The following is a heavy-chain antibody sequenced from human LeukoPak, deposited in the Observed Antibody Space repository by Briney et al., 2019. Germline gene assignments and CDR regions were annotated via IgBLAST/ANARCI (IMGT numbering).Heavy chain of an antibody. CDR3: ARDLGYSSGHGLDV. D-gene: IGHD6-19*01. J-gene: IGHJ6*02. CDR2: FRSGGSNE. CDR1: GFTFTDSA. V-gene: IGHV3-30*02. Sequence: GGSLRLSCAASGFTFTDSAMHWARRAPGAGLEWVALFRSGGSNEYYADSVKGRLTIYRDNAKNMLYLQMNRLGAEDTAMYYCARDLGYSSGHGLDVWGQGTTVTVSS.